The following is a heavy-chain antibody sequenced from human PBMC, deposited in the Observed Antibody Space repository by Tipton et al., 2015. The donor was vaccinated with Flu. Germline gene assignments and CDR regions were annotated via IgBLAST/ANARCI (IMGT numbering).Heavy chain of an antibody. CDR1: GYSFTSYW. J-gene: IGHJ6*02. D-gene: IGHD2-15*01. Sequence: MQLVQSGAEVKKPGESLKISCKGPGYSFTSYWIGWVRQMPGKGLEWMGIIYPGDSRTRYSPSFQGQVTMSVDTSISTAYLQWNSLKASDTAMYFCARVPYSGDYYYGMDVWGQGTTVTVSS. CDR2: IYPGDSRT. CDR3: ARVPYSGDYYYGMDV. V-gene: IGHV5-51*01.